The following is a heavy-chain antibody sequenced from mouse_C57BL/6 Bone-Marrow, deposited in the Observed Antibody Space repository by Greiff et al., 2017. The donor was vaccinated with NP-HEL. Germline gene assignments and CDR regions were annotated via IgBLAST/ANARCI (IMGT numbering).Heavy chain of an antibody. Sequence: QVQLQQPGAELVKPGASVKLSCKASGYTFTSYWMHWVKQRPGQGLEWIGMIHPNSGSTNYNEKFKSKATLTVDKSTSTAYMQLSSLTSEDSAVYYCARGSGKFITTDWGQGTTLTVSS. J-gene: IGHJ2*01. CDR1: GYTFTSYW. V-gene: IGHV1-64*01. CDR3: ARGSGKFITTD. D-gene: IGHD1-1*01. CDR2: IHPNSGST.